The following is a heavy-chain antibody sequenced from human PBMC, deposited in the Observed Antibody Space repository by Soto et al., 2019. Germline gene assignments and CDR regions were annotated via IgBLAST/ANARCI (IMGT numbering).Heavy chain of an antibody. CDR1: GFTFSDYY. V-gene: IGHV3-11*05. CDR2: ISSSSSYT. CDR3: AREDSSGYHFIDY. Sequence: GGSLRLSCAASGFTFSDYYMSWIRQAPGKGLEWVSYISSSSSYTNYADSVKGRFTISRDNAKNSLYLQMNSLRAEDTAVYYCAREDSSGYHFIDYWGQGTLVTVSS. J-gene: IGHJ4*02. D-gene: IGHD3-22*01.